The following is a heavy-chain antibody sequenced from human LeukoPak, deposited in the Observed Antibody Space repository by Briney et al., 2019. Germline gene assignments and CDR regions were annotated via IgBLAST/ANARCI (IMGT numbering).Heavy chain of an antibody. CDR3: AVDWTYYFDMAV. J-gene: IGHJ6*02. CDR1: GFTFSDAW. Sequence: GGSLSHSRDVSGFTFSDAWMNWVRQAPGKGLEWVGRMKSRGSRGTTDYAAPVNGRVTISRDESKNTVLLQMSSLQAEDTAVYYCAVDWTYYFDMAVWGQGTTVTVSS. V-gene: IGHV3-15*01. D-gene: IGHD3/OR15-3a*01. CDR2: MKSRGSRGTT.